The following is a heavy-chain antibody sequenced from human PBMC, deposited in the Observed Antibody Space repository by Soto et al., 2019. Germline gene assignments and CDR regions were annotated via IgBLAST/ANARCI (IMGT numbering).Heavy chain of an antibody. V-gene: IGHV1-69*13. D-gene: IGHD3-10*01. Sequence: SVKVSCKASGGTFSSYAISWVRQAPGQGLEWMGGIIPIFGTANYAQKFQGRVTITADESTSTAYMELSSLRSEDTAVYYCARTARYGSGSSFPNHNLFAPSGQGTLVTGSS. J-gene: IGHJ5*02. CDR1: GGTFSSYA. CDR2: IIPIFGTA. CDR3: ARTARYGSGSSFPNHNLFAP.